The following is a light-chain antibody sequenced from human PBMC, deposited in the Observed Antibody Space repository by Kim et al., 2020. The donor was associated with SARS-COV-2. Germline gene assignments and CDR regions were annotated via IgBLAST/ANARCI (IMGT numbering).Light chain of an antibody. J-gene: IGKJ4*01. V-gene: IGKV1-5*01. CDR1: QSLGNW. CDR2: DAS. CDR3: QQYNDYPLT. Sequence: GDRVPITCRASQSLGNWLAWYQQKPGKTPNLLIYDASSLESGVPSRFSGSGSATEFTLTISSLQPDDFATYYCQQYNDYPLTFGGGTKVDIK.